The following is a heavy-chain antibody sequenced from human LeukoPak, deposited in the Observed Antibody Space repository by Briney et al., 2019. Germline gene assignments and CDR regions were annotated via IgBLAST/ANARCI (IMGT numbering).Heavy chain of an antibody. V-gene: IGHV3-23*01. CDR1: GFTFNSYA. J-gene: IGHJ4*02. Sequence: GGSLRLSCAASGFTFNSYAMYWVRQAPGKGLEWVSGIFGSGGSAHYADSVKGRFTISRDNSKNTVYLQMDSLRVEDTAVFYCARDGFVGAADYWGQGTLVTV. D-gene: IGHD6-13*01. CDR2: IFGSGGSA. CDR3: ARDGFVGAADY.